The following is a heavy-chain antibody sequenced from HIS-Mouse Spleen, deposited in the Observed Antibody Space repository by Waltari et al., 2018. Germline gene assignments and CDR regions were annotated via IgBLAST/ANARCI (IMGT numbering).Heavy chain of an antibody. Sequence: QVQLQESGPGLVKPSETLSLTCPVSGGSISSYYWSWIRQPPGKGLEWIGYIYYSGSTNYNPSLKSRVTISVDTSKNQFSLKLSSVTAADTAVYYCARGPKGRDYWGQGTLVTVSS. CDR1: GGSISSYY. V-gene: IGHV4-59*01. CDR2: IYYSGST. CDR3: ARGPKGRDY. J-gene: IGHJ4*02.